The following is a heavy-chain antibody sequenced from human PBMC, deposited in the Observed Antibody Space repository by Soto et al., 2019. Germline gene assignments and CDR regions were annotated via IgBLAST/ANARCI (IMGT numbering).Heavy chain of an antibody. D-gene: IGHD6-13*01. CDR3: ARGATHGSSWYFWFDP. CDR2: SIPLFGTT. Sequence: QVQLVQSGAEVRMPGSSVKVSCKASGGTFSTYPINWVRQAPGQGLEWMGGSIPLFGTTNYAQKFKGRVTITADESTSTAYMELSSLRAEDAAVYYCARGATHGSSWYFWFDPWGQGTLVTVSS. CDR1: GGTFSTYP. V-gene: IGHV1-69*01. J-gene: IGHJ5*02.